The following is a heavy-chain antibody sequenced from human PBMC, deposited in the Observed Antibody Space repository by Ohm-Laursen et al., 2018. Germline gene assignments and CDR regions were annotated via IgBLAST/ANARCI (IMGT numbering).Heavy chain of an antibody. CDR2: INTGGGST. CDR1: GYTFTNYY. Sequence: SVKVSCKASGYTFTNYYMHWVRQAPGQGLEWMGIINTGGGSTSHAQKFQGRLTMTRDTSTSTVYMELSSLRSEDTAMYYCAGGQPIDFWGQGTLVTVSS. V-gene: IGHV1-46*01. CDR3: AGGQPIDF. J-gene: IGHJ4*02.